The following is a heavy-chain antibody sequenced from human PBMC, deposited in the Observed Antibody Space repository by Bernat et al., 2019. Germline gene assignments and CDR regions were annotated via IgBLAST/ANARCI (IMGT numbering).Heavy chain of an antibody. D-gene: IGHD3-3*01. CDR2: IYYSGST. Sequence: QLQGSGPGLVKPSETLSLTCTVSGGSISSSSYYWGWIRQPPGKGLEWIGSIYYSGSTYYNPSLKSRVTISVDTSKNQFSLKLSSVTAADTAVYYCARLVVYYDFWSGYSPDYYYYMDVGGKGTTVTVSS. V-gene: IGHV4-39*01. J-gene: IGHJ6*03. CDR1: GGSISSSSYY. CDR3: ARLVVYYDFWSGYSPDYYYYMDV.